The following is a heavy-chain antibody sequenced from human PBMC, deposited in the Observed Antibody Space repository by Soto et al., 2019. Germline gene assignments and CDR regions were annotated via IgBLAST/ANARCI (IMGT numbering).Heavy chain of an antibody. CDR2: VSSGSNYI. V-gene: IGHV3-21*01. Sequence: GESLKISCAASGFTFSSNSMNWVRQAPGKGLEWVSSVSSGSNYIYYTDSVKGRFTISRDNAKNSLYLQMNSLRAEDTAVYYCARGSCTTTRCPIDYWGQGTLVTVSS. D-gene: IGHD2-2*01. J-gene: IGHJ4*02. CDR3: ARGSCTTTRCPIDY. CDR1: GFTFSSNS.